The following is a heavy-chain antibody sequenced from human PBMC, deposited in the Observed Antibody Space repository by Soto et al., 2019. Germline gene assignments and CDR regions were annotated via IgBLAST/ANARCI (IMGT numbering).Heavy chain of an antibody. Sequence: GGSLRLSCAASGFTFSSYGMHWVRQAPGKGLEWVAVIWYDGSNKYYADSVKGRFTISRDNSKNTLYLQMNSLRAEDTAVYYCARLEEHYYGSGSSIDYWGQGTLVTVSS. CDR2: IWYDGSNK. CDR3: ARLEEHYYGSGSSIDY. CDR1: GFTFSSYG. V-gene: IGHV3-33*01. J-gene: IGHJ4*02. D-gene: IGHD3-10*01.